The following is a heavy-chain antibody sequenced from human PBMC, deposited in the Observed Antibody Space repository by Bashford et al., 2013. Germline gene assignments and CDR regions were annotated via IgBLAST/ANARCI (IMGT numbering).Heavy chain of an antibody. D-gene: IGHD3-22*01. V-gene: IGHV1-18*01. J-gene: IGHJ3*02. CDR3: ARVALYDTSGYRRAFDI. Sequence: WVRQAPGQGLEWMGWISGYNGNTNYAQKLQGRVTMTTDTSTSTAYMELRSLSSDDTAVYYCARVALYDTSGYRRAFDIWGQGTVVTVSS. CDR2: ISGYNGNT.